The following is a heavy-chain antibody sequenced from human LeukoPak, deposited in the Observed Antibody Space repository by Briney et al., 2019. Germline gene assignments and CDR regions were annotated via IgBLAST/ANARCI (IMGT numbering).Heavy chain of an antibody. V-gene: IGHV3-21*01. D-gene: IGHD6-13*01. CDR2: ISSSSSYI. CDR3: ARLAVAAAATGY. CDR1: GFTVSSNY. J-gene: IGHJ4*02. Sequence: GGSLRLSCAASGFTVSSNYMSWVRQAPGKGLEWVSSISSSSSYIYYADSVKGRFTISRDNAKNSLYLQMNSLRAEDTAVYYCARLAVAAAATGYWGQGTLVTVSS.